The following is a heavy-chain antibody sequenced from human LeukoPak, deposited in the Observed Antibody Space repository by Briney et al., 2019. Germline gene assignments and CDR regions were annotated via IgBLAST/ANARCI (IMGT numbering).Heavy chain of an antibody. V-gene: IGHV3-23*01. Sequence: PGGSLRLPCAASGFTFSSYAMSWVRQAPGKGLEWVSAISGSGGSTYYADSVKGRFTISRDNSKNTLYLQMNSLRAEDTAVYYCAKTGRAIVVVVAATNWGQGTLVTVSS. J-gene: IGHJ4*02. CDR1: GFTFSSYA. CDR2: ISGSGGST. CDR3: AKTGRAIVVVVAATN. D-gene: IGHD2-15*01.